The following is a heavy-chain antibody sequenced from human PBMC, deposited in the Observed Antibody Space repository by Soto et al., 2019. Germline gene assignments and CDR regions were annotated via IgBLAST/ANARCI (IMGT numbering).Heavy chain of an antibody. Sequence: DVHLLESGGGLVQPGGSLRLSCAASGFSFSRYAMIWVRQAPGKGQEWVSGITGSGGTIEYAASVKGRFTISRDNSKNTVDLQMNSLRVEDTAMYYCAKDDVAGDGLWLVSDWGQGTTVAVSS. CDR1: GFSFSRYA. CDR3: AKDDVAGDGLWLVSD. J-gene: IGHJ6*02. CDR2: ITGSGGTI. V-gene: IGHV3-23*01. D-gene: IGHD2-15*01.